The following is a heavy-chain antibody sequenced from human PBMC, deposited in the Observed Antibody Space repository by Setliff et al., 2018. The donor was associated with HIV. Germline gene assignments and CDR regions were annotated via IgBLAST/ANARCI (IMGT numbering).Heavy chain of an antibody. Sequence: GGSLRLSCAASGLTFNNHPMSWVRQAPGKGLEWVGSIRSKSIGGTTDYGASVKGRFTISRDDSKTIAYLQMNSLTTEDTAVYFCTRDRRGSNSWSGYNGGFDYWGQGTLVTVSS. CDR2: IRSKSIGGTT. CDR3: TRDRRGSNSWSGYNGGFDY. J-gene: IGHJ4*02. D-gene: IGHD3-3*01. V-gene: IGHV3-49*02. CDR1: GLTFNNHP.